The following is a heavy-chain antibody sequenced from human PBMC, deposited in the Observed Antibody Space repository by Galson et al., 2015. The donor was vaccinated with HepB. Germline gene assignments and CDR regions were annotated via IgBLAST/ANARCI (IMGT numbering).Heavy chain of an antibody. V-gene: IGHV6-1*01. CDR2: TYYRSKWYN. CDR1: GDSVSSNSAA. Sequence: CAISGDSVSSNSAAWNWIRQSPSRGLEWLGRTYYRSKWYNDYAVSVKSRITINPDTSKNQFSLQLNSVTPEDTAVYYCARGGIVGATTSGVFDIWVQGTMVTVSS. D-gene: IGHD1-26*01. J-gene: IGHJ3*02. CDR3: ARGGIVGATTSGVFDI.